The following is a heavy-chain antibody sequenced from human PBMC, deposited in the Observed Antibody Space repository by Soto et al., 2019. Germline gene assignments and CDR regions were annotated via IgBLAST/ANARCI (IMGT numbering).Heavy chain of an antibody. CDR3: ARGRLVIFSHLPGKLNWFDP. J-gene: IGHJ5*02. V-gene: IGHV4-39*01. D-gene: IGHD3-9*01. Sequence: PSETLSLTCTVSGGSVSSSSYYWGWVRQPPGKGLEWIGSVYYSGSTYYNPSLESRVTISVDKSKNQFSLKLMSLSAADTAVYYCARGRLVIFSHLPGKLNWFDPWGQGTLVTVSS. CDR1: GGSVSSSSYY. CDR2: VYYSGST.